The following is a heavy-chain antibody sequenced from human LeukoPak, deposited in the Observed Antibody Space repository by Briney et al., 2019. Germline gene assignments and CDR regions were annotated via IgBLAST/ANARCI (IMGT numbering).Heavy chain of an antibody. CDR1: GFTLSGYW. Sequence: GGSLRLSCAASGFTLSGYWMHWVRHVPGKGLVWVARNKYDGSIATYADSVKGRFTISRDNGKNTLYLHMNSLRAEDTAVYYCAKSDWSDAWGQGTLVTVAS. CDR3: AKSDWSDA. CDR2: NKYDGSIA. V-gene: IGHV3-74*01. J-gene: IGHJ5*02.